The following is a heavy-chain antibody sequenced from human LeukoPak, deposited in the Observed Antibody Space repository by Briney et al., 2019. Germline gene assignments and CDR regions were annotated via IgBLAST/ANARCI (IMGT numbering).Heavy chain of an antibody. CDR3: ASASSHRIAAGGDY. V-gene: IGHV3-74*01. D-gene: IGHD6-13*01. J-gene: IGHJ4*02. CDR2: INSDGSSR. CDR1: GFTFSNYW. Sequence: GGSLRLSCAASGFTFSNYWMHWVRQAPGKGLVWVSRINSDGSSRNYADSVKGRFTISRDNAKNTLYLKMNSLRAEDTAVYYCASASSHRIAAGGDYWGQGTLVTVSS.